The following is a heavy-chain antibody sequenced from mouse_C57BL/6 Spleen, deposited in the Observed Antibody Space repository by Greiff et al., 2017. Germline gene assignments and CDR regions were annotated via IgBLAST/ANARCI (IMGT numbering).Heavy chain of an antibody. J-gene: IGHJ2*01. Sequence: QVQLQQSGAELVMPGASVKLSCKASGYTFTSYWMHWVKQRPGQGLEWIGEIDPSDSYTNYNQKFKGKSTLTVDKSSSTAYMQLSSLTSEDSAVYYCARALATVPSYYFDYWGQGTTLTVSS. CDR3: ARALATVPSYYFDY. V-gene: IGHV1-69*01. CDR1: GYTFTSYW. D-gene: IGHD1-1*01. CDR2: IDPSDSYT.